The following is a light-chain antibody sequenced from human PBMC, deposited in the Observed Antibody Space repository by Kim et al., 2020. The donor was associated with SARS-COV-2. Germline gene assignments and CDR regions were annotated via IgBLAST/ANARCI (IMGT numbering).Light chain of an antibody. CDR2: DVS. V-gene: IGLV2-14*03. Sequence: QSALTQPASVSGSPGQSITISCTGTSSDVGGYNYVSWYQQHPGRAPKLMIYDVSNRPSGVSNRFSGSKSGNTASLTISGLQAEDEADYYCSSYASSSSYTSSSTVVFGGGTQLTVL. CDR3: SSYASSSSYTSSSTVV. CDR1: SSDVGGYNY. J-gene: IGLJ2*01.